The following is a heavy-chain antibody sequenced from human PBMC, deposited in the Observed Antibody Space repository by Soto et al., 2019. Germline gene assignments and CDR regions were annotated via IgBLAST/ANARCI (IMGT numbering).Heavy chain of an antibody. CDR3: AHRRSYCSGGSCYRWFDS. CDR2: IYWDDDK. J-gene: IGHJ5*01. D-gene: IGHD2-15*01. CDR1: GFSLSTSEVG. Sequence: QITLKESGPTLVKATQTLTLTCTFSGFSLSTSEVGVGWIRQPLGKAPEWLAVIYWDDDKRYSPSLKSRLTITKDTSKNQVVLTVTNVDPVDTATYYCAHRRSYCSGGSCYRWFDSWGQGTLVTVSS. V-gene: IGHV2-5*02.